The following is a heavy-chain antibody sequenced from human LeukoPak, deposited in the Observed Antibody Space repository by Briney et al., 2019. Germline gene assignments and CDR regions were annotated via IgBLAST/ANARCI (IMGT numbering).Heavy chain of an antibody. V-gene: IGHV3-74*01. CDR2: INSDGSST. D-gene: IGHD1-26*01. Sequence: PGGPLRLSCAASGFTFSSYWMHWVRQAPGKGLVWVSRINSDGSSTSYADSVKGRFTISRDNAKNTLYLQMNSLRAEDTAVYYCASDATTTIFNYWGQGTLVTVSS. CDR3: ASDATTTIFNY. CDR1: GFTFSSYW. J-gene: IGHJ4*02.